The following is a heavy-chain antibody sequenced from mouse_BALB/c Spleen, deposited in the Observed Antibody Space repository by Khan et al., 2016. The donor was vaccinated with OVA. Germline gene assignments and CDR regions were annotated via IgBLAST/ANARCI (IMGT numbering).Heavy chain of an antibody. V-gene: IGHV1-7*01. CDR1: GYTFTRYW. CDR3: AASILFYYSMDY. CDR2: INPSTGYI. D-gene: IGHD6-1*01. Sequence: QVQLQQSGAELVQPGASVKMSCTASGYTFTRYWMHWVRQSPGQGLEWIGYINPSTGYIEYKQKLKDKATLTTDKSSSTAYMQLSSLTSEDSAVYYCAASILFYYSMDYWGQGTSVTVSS. J-gene: IGHJ4*01.